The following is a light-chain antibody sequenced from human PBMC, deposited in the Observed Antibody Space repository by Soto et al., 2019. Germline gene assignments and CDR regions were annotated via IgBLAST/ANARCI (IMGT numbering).Light chain of an antibody. CDR1: SSDVGGYNY. J-gene: IGLJ1*01. V-gene: IGLV2-14*01. CDR3: SSYTSSSTRCV. Sequence: QSVLTQPASVSGSPGQSITISCTGTSSDVGGYNYVSWYLQHPGKAPKLMIYDVSNRPSGVSNRFSGSKSGNTASLTISGLQAEDEADYYCSSYTSSSTRCVFGTGTKVTVL. CDR2: DVS.